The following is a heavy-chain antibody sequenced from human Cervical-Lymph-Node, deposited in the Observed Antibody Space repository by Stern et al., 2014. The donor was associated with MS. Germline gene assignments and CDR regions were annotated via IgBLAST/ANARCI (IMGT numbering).Heavy chain of an antibody. D-gene: IGHD1-20*01. CDR1: GGTFSSYA. Sequence: VQLVQSGAEVKKPGSSVKVSCKASGGTFSSYAISWVRQAPGQGLEWLGGIIPIFGTANYAQKFQGRVTITADESTSTAYMELSSLRSEDTAVYYCARDLAEYNWNDPGFDPWGQGTLVTVSS. CDR2: IIPIFGTA. J-gene: IGHJ5*02. CDR3: ARDLAEYNWNDPGFDP. V-gene: IGHV1-69*01.